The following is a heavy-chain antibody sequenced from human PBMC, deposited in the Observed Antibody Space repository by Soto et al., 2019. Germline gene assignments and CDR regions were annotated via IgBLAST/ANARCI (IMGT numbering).Heavy chain of an antibody. V-gene: IGHV2-5*02. D-gene: IGHD2-2*01. CDR2: IYWDDDK. J-gene: IGHJ4*02. Sequence: SGPTLVNPTQTLTLTCTFSGFSLSTSGVGVGWIRQPPGKALEWLALIYWDDDKRYSPSLKSRLTITKDTSKNQVVLTMTNMDPVDTATYYCAHTGISTSCYCRGFFEYWGQGTLVTVSS. CDR1: GFSLSTSGVG. CDR3: AHTGISTSCYCRGFFEY.